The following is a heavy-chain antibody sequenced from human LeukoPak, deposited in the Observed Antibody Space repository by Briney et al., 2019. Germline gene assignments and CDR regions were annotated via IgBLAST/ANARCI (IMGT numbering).Heavy chain of an antibody. CDR2: IYISGST. CDR1: GGSISSYY. J-gene: IGHJ4*02. Sequence: PSETLSLTCTVSGGSISSYYWSWIRQPAGEGLEWIGRIYISGSTNYNPSLKSRVTMSVDTSKNQFSLKLSSVTAADTAVYYCARDRGTWNDDGFDYWGQGTLVTVSS. CDR3: ARDRGTWNDDGFDY. D-gene: IGHD1-1*01. V-gene: IGHV4-4*07.